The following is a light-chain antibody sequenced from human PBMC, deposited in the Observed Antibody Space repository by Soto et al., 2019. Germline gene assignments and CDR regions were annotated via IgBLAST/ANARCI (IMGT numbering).Light chain of an antibody. V-gene: IGLV1-40*01. J-gene: IGLJ3*02. CDR2: GHN. Sequence: QSVLTQPPSVSGAPGQRVTISCTGGTSNIGAGYEVHWYQQLPGTAPKLLVSGHNIRPSGVPDRFSGFKSGASASLVITGLQAEDEADYYCQSYDNSLSGSGVFGGGTKLTVL. CDR3: QSYDNSLSGSGV. CDR1: TSNIGAGYE.